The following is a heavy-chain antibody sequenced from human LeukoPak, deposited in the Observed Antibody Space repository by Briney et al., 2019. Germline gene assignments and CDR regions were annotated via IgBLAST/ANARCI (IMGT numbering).Heavy chain of an antibody. D-gene: IGHD3-3*01. Sequence: GESLQISCKGSGYIFSNYWIGWVRPMPGKGLEWMGIIYSADSDTKYSPSFQGQVTISADKSINTAYLQWSSLQASDTAIYYCASLWYYDSWSGFENWGQGTQVTVSS. J-gene: IGHJ4*02. CDR1: GYIFSNYW. CDR3: ASLWYYDSWSGFEN. CDR2: IYSADSDT. V-gene: IGHV5-51*01.